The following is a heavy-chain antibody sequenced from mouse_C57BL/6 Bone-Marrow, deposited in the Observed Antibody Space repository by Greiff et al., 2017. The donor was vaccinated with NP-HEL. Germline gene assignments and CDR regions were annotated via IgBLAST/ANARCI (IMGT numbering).Heavy chain of an antibody. J-gene: IGHJ3*01. CDR3: TSNYPFAY. Sequence: VQLQQSGAELVRPGASVKLSCTASGFNIKDDYMHWVKQRPEQGLEWIGWIDPENGDTEYASKFQGKATITADTSSTTAYLQLSSLTSEDTAVYYCTSNYPFAYWGQGTLVTVSA. CDR1: GFNIKDDY. D-gene: IGHD2-1*01. CDR2: IDPENGDT. V-gene: IGHV14-4*01.